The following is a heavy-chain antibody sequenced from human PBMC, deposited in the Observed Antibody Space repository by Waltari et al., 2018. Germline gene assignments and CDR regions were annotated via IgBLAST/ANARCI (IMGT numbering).Heavy chain of an antibody. V-gene: IGHV3-21*06. CDR3: ASHLEDFYYHMDV. J-gene: IGHJ6*03. CDR1: AFGFYSYT. CDR2: IGRSSTYT. Sequence: EVQLVASGVCLVKPARSLRLSCAASAFGFYSYTMNWVRQTPEKGLEWVSSIGRSSTYTYYAAPVNRRFTISGANAANSLYLEMNALRPEDTAVYYCASHLEDFYYHMDVWGKGTTVTVSS.